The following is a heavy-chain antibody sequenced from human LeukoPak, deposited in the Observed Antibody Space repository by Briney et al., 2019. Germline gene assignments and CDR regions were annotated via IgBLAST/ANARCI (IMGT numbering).Heavy chain of an antibody. Sequence: GRSLRLSCAVSGFTFNNAWMSWVRQAPGKGLEWVANIKQDGSEEYYVDSVKGRFTISRDNAKNSLYLQMNSLRAEDTAVYYCARGLRYFDWLLSNWGQGTLVTVSS. D-gene: IGHD3-9*01. J-gene: IGHJ4*02. CDR1: GFTFNNAW. V-gene: IGHV3-7*01. CDR2: IKQDGSEE. CDR3: ARGLRYFDWLLSN.